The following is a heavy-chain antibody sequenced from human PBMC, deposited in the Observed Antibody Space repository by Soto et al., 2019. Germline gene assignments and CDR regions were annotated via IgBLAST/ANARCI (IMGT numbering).Heavy chain of an antibody. V-gene: IGHV4-31*03. CDR3: ARGGLGYCSGGSCYSAELSRYYYGMDV. D-gene: IGHD2-15*01. CDR2: IFYSGPT. Sequence: SETLSLTCTVSGDSITSGVHYWSWIRQLPGKGLEWIGYIFYSGPTYYNPSLKSRVAISVDTSKNQFSLKLSSVTAADTAVYYCARGGLGYCSGGSCYSAELSRYYYGMDVWGQGTTVTVS. J-gene: IGHJ6*02. CDR1: GDSITSGVHY.